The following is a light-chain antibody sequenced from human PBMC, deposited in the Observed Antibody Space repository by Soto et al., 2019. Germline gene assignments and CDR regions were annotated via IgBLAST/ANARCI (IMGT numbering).Light chain of an antibody. Sequence: DTHMTQSPSSVSASVGDRVTITCRSSQSVNTYLHWYQQKAGQAPKLLIYAASNLQSGVPSRFSGRGSGTDFTLTVERLQPEDFATYYCQQGYSHPWTFGQGTKVDIK. CDR3: QQGYSHPWT. CDR2: AAS. CDR1: QSVNTY. V-gene: IGKV1-39*01. J-gene: IGKJ1*01.